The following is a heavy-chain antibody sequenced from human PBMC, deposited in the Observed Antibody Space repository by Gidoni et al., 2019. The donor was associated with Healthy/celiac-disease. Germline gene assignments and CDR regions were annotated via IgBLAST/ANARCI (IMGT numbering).Heavy chain of an antibody. CDR1: GGSFSGYY. CDR3: ARGGMRLWFYY. V-gene: IGHV4-34*01. Sequence: QVQLQQWGAGLLKPSATLSLTCAVYGGSFSGYYWSWIRQPPGKGLEWIGEINHSGSTNYNPSLKSRVTISVDTSKNQFSLKLSSVTAADTAVYYCARGGMRLWFYYWGQGTLVTVSS. D-gene: IGHD5-18*01. J-gene: IGHJ4*02. CDR2: INHSGST.